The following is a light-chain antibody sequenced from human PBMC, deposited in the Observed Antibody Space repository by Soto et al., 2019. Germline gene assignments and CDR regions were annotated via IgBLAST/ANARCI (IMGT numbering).Light chain of an antibody. V-gene: IGKV1-5*03. CDR2: KAS. CDR1: QTISSL. Sequence: DSQMTQSPSTLSSSVGYRFTITCLSSQTISSLFAWYQQKPVKAPKLLIYKASTLKSGVPSRFSGSGSGTEFTLTISSLQPDDFATYYCQHYNSYSEAFGQGTKVDI. CDR3: QHYNSYSEA. J-gene: IGKJ1*01.